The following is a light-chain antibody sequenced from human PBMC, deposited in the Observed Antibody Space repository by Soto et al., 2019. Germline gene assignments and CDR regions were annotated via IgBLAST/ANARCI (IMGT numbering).Light chain of an antibody. CDR3: QQSYSSLILT. J-gene: IGKJ3*01. Sequence: DIQMTQSPSSLSASVGDRVTITCRASQSISNYLNWYQQKPGKAPKLLIYAASRLQSGGPSRFSGSGSGTDFTLTISSLQPQDFATYYCQQSYSSLILTFGPGTKVDIK. CDR2: AAS. V-gene: IGKV1-39*01. CDR1: QSISNY.